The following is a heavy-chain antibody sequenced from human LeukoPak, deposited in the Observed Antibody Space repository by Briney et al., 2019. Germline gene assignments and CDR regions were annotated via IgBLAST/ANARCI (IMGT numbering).Heavy chain of an antibody. V-gene: IGHV3-23*01. Sequence: PVGSLRLSCAASGFMFSSFAMSCVRQAPGKGLEWVSTIYYSGGNTYSADSVKGRFTISRDNAKNTLYLQMNSLRAEDTAVYYCAKDQGQAVVPRRFDNWGQGTLVTVSS. J-gene: IGHJ4*02. CDR1: GFMFSSFA. D-gene: IGHD2-2*01. CDR3: AKDQGQAVVPRRFDN. CDR2: IYYSGGNT.